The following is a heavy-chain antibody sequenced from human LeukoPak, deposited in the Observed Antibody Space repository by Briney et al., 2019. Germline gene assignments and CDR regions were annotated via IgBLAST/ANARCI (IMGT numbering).Heavy chain of an antibody. CDR2: ISYDGSNK. CDR1: GFTFSSYA. D-gene: IGHD5-12*01. V-gene: IGHV3-30-3*01. J-gene: IGHJ6*03. Sequence: GRSLRLSCAASGFTFSSYAMHWVRQAPGKGLEWVAVISYDGSNKYYADSVKGRFTISRDNSKNTLYLQMNSLRAEDTAVYYCAGPLGGYELGMDVWGKGTTVTVSS. CDR3: AGPLGGYELGMDV.